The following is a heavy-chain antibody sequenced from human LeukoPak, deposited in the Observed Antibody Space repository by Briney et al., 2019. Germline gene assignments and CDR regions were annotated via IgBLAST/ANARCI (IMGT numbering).Heavy chain of an antibody. CDR1: GYTFTSYG. V-gene: IGHV1-18*01. D-gene: IGHD2-2*01. J-gene: IGHJ4*02. CDR3: ARDHTGYCSSTSCYAPFDH. Sequence: ASVKVSCKASGYTFTSYGISWVRQAPGQGLEWMGWISAYNGNTNYAQKLQGRVTMTTDTSTSTAYMELRSLRSDDTAVYYCARDHTGYCSSTSCYAPFDHWGQGTLVTVSS. CDR2: ISAYNGNT.